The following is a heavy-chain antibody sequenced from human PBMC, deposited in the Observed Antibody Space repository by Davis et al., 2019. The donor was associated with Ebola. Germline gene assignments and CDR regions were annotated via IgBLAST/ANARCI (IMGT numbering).Heavy chain of an antibody. CDR1: GDTFTDFY. D-gene: IGHD1-1*01. Sequence: ASVKVSCKASGDTFTDFYVHWVRQAPGQGLEWMGRINPNSGTTNYAQKFQGRVTMTRDTSISTAYMEVGILRSDDTAVYYCARAQFPTTSDHWGQGTLVTVSS. CDR3: ARAQFPTTSDH. J-gene: IGHJ4*02. V-gene: IGHV1-2*06. CDR2: INPNSGTT.